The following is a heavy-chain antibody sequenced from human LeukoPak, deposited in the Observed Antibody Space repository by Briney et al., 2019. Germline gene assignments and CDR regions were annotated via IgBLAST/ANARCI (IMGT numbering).Heavy chain of an antibody. V-gene: IGHV4-59*02. D-gene: IGHD3-9*01. CDR3: ARMTSYFDFDL. J-gene: IGHJ4*02. CDR1: GASVSSYY. Sequence: SETLSLTCTVSGASVSSYYWTWIRQPPGKGLEWIGYVFYSGSTKYNPSPKSRVAISLDRSKNQFSLNLTSLTAADAAVYYCARMTSYFDFDLWGQGTLVTVSS. CDR2: VFYSGST.